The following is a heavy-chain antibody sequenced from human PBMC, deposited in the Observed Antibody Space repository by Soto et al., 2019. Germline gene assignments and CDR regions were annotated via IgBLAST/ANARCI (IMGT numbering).Heavy chain of an antibody. CDR2: IIPILGIA. V-gene: IGHV1-69*02. Sequence: QVQLVQSGAEVKKPGSSVKVSCKASGGTFSSSTIRWVRQAPGQGLEWMGRIIPILGIANYAQKFQGRVTITADKSTSTAYMELSSLRSEDTAVYYCARFRGSYGMDVWGQWTTVTVSS. J-gene: IGHJ6*02. CDR3: ARFRGSYGMDV. D-gene: IGHD3-10*01. CDR1: GGTFSSST.